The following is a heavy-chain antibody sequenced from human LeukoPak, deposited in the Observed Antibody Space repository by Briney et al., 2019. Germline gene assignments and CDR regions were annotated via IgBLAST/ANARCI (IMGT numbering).Heavy chain of an antibody. Sequence: SVKVSCKASGGTFSSYAISWVRQAPGQGLEWMGGIIPIFGTANYAQKFQGRVTITADKSTSTAYMELSSLRSEDTAVYYCAAAPPYYYDSSGYYYWGQGTLVTVSS. CDR3: AAAPPYYYDSSGYYY. D-gene: IGHD3-22*01. J-gene: IGHJ4*02. V-gene: IGHV1-69*06. CDR1: GGTFSSYA. CDR2: IIPIFGTA.